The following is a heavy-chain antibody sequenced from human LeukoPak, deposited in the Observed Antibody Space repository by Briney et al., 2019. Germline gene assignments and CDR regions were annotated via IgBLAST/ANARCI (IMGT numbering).Heavy chain of an antibody. Sequence: PGGSLRLSCAASGFTVSSNYMGWVRQAPGKGLEWVSVIYSGGSTYYADSVKGRFTISRDNSKNTLYLQMNSLRAEDTAVYYCARAAREYYGGDCYPYYYYYYMDVWGKGTTVTVSS. D-gene: IGHD2-21*02. CDR3: ARAAREYYGGDCYPYYYYYYMDV. V-gene: IGHV3-53*01. J-gene: IGHJ6*03. CDR1: GFTVSSNY. CDR2: IYSGGST.